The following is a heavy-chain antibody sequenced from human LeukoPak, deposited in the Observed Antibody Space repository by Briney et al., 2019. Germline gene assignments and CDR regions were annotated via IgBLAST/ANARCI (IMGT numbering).Heavy chain of an antibody. Sequence: SVKVSCKASGGTFSSYAISWVRQAPGQGLEWMGRIIPILGIANYVQKFQGRVTITADNSTSTAYMELSSLRSEDTAVYYCARDMQNYSSSWYPGSWFDPWGQGTLVTVSS. J-gene: IGHJ5*02. CDR2: IIPILGIA. D-gene: IGHD6-13*01. CDR3: ARDMQNYSSSWYPGSWFDP. V-gene: IGHV1-69*04. CDR1: GGTFSSYA.